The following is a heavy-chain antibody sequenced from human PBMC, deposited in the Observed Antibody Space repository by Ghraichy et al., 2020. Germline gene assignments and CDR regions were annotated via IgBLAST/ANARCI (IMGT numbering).Heavy chain of an antibody. CDR2: MKQDGSEK. CDR3: ARDYVLGLPATAEFFHL. Sequence: GGSLRLSCAASGFTFSNYWMSWVRQAPGKGLEWVANMKQDGSEKYYVDSVKGRFTISRDNAKNSLYLQMNSLRAEDTAVYYCARDYVLGLPATAEFFHLWGQGTLVTVSS. CDR1: GFTFSNYW. J-gene: IGHJ1*01. D-gene: IGHD2-2*01. V-gene: IGHV3-7*01.